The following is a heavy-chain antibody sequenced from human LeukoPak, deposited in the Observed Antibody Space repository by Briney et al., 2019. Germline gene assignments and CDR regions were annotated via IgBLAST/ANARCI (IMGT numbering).Heavy chain of an antibody. V-gene: IGHV4-39*01. Sequence: PSETLSLTCTVSGGSISSSSYYWGWIRQPPGKGLEWIGSIYYSGSTYYNPSLKSRVTISVDTSKNQFSLELSSVTAADTAVYYCARRGRESSAEAFDIWGQGTMVTVSS. CDR3: ARRGRESSAEAFDI. CDR2: IYYSGST. J-gene: IGHJ3*02. D-gene: IGHD6-6*01. CDR1: GGSISSSSYY.